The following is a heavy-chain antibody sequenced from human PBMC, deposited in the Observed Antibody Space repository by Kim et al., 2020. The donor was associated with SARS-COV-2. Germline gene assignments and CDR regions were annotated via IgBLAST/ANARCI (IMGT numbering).Heavy chain of an antibody. CDR3: ARLYYYESSDYCEFYFDT. CDR2: IYFSGNT. Sequence: SETLSLTCTVSAGSISSDSYYWGWIRQPPGKGLEWIGSIYFSGNTYYNPSLRSRVTISVDTSKNQFSLKLSSVTAADTAVYYCARLYYYESSDYCEFYFDTWGKGTLVT. D-gene: IGHD3-22*01. V-gene: IGHV4-39*01. J-gene: IGHJ4*02. CDR1: AGSISSDSYY.